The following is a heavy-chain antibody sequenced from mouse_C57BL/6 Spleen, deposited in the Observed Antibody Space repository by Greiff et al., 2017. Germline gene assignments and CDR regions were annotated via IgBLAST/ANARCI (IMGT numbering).Heavy chain of an antibody. CDR1: GFTFSSYA. CDR3: TRDLTGTRYFDG. CDR2: ISSGGDYI. Sequence: EVKLVESGEGLVKPGGSLKLSCAASGFTFSSYAMSWVRQTPEKRLEWVAYISSGGDYIYYADTVKGRFTISRDNARNTLYLQMRSLKSEDTAMYYCTRDLTGTRYFDGWGTGTTVTVSS. J-gene: IGHJ1*03. D-gene: IGHD4-1*01. V-gene: IGHV5-9-1*02.